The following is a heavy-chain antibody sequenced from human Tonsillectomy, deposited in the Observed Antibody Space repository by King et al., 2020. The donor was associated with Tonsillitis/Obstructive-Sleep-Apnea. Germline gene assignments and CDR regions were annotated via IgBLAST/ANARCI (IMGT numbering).Heavy chain of an antibody. CDR2: ISGFNGNT. V-gene: IGHV1-18*01. Sequence: QVQLVESGGEVKKPGASVKVSCKASDYVFTSYGITWVRQAPGQGLEWMGWISGFNGNTNYAQKTQGRVTMTTDTSTSTAYMELRSLRSDDTAVYYCARDDILTGTLSNWGQGTLVIVSS. CDR1: DYVFTSYG. D-gene: IGHD3-9*01. CDR3: ARDDILTGTLSN. J-gene: IGHJ4*02.